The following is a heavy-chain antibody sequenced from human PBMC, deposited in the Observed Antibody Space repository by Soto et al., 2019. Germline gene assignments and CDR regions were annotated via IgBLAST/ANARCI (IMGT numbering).Heavy chain of an antibody. CDR3: ARAVGRYYYYYMDV. CDR2: IIPILGIA. CDR1: GGTFSSYS. V-gene: IGHV1-69*02. D-gene: IGHD1-26*01. J-gene: IGHJ6*03. Sequence: SVKVSCKASGGTFSSYSISWVRQAPGQGLEWMGRIIPILGIANYAQKFQGRVTITADKSTSTAYMELSSLRSEDTAVYYCARAVGRYYYYYMDVWGKGTTVTVSS.